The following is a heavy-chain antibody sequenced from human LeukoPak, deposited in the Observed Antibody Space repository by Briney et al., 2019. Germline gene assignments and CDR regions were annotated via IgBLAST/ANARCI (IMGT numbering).Heavy chain of an antibody. D-gene: IGHD2-2*01. V-gene: IGHV1-69*01. J-gene: IGHJ3*02. CDR3: AREKAMADVVVPAAPYDAFDI. Sequence: ASVKVSCKASGGTFSSYAISWVRQAPGQGLEWMGGIIPIFGTANYAQKFQGRVTITADESTSTAYMELSSLRSEDTAVYCCAREKAMADVVVPAAPYDAFDIWGQGTMVTVSS. CDR2: IIPIFGTA. CDR1: GGTFSSYA.